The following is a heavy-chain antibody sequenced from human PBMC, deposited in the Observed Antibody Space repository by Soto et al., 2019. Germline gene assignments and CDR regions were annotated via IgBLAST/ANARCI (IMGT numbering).Heavy chain of an antibody. CDR3: ARRGVSSGWTYYYYGMDV. CDR2: IYYSGST. CDR1: GGSISSGDYY. J-gene: IGHJ6*02. Sequence: PSETLSLTCTVSGGSISSGDYYWSWIRQPPGKGLEWIGYIYYSGSTYYNPSLKSRVTISVDTSKNQFSLKLSSVTAADTAVYYCARRGVSSGWTYYYYGMDVWGQGTTVTVSS. D-gene: IGHD6-19*01. V-gene: IGHV4-30-4*01.